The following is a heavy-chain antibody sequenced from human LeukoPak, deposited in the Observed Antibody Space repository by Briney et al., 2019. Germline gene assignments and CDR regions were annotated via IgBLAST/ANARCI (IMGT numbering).Heavy chain of an antibody. V-gene: IGHV3-7*01. D-gene: IGHD6-19*01. J-gene: IGHJ4*02. CDR2: IKQDGSEK. CDR1: GFTFSSYW. CDR3: ARGLGGWPIDY. Sequence: GGSLRLSCAASGFTFSSYWMSWVRLAPGKGLEWVANIKQDGSEKYYVDSVKGRFTISRDNAKNSLYLQMNSLRAEDTAVYYCARGLGGWPIDYWGQGTLVTVSS.